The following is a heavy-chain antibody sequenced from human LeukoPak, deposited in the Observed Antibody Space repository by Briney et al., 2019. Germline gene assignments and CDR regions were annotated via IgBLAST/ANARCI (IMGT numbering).Heavy chain of an antibody. D-gene: IGHD2-2*01. Sequence: ASVKVSCKASGYTFTGYYMHWVRQAPGQGLEWMGWINPNSGGTNYAQKFQGRGTMTRDTSISTAYMELSRLRSDDTAVYYCARTPGYCSSTSCYNSPSDYWGQGTLVTVSS. J-gene: IGHJ4*02. V-gene: IGHV1-2*02. CDR2: INPNSGGT. CDR1: GYTFTGYY. CDR3: ARTPGYCSSTSCYNSPSDY.